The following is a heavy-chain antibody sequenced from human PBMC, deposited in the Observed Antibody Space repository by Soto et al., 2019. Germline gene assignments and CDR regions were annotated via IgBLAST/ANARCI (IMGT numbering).Heavy chain of an antibody. CDR3: ARDPMGGESHYYRPGF. J-gene: IGHJ4*02. CDR1: GFIFSSYA. Sequence: QVQVVESGGGVVQPGRSLRLSCAASGFIFSSYAMHWVRQAPGKGLEWVAFIAFDGGEKNYADSVKGRFTISRDNSKNTLYLQMNSLRAEDTAVYYCARDPMGGESHYYRPGFWGQGTLVTVSS. V-gene: IGHV3-30*14. CDR2: IAFDGGEK. D-gene: IGHD3-10*01.